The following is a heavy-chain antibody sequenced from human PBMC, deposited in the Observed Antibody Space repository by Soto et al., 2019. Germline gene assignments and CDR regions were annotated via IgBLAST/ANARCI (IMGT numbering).Heavy chain of an antibody. CDR2: IWYDGSNK. V-gene: IGHV3-33*01. J-gene: IGHJ4*02. D-gene: IGHD5-18*01. Sequence: XGSLGLSCAASGFTFSSYGMHWVRQAPGKGLEWVAVIWYDGSNKYYADSVKGRFTISRDNSKNTLYLQMNSLRAEDTAVYYCATTRIQLWDYWGQGTLVTVSS. CDR3: ATTRIQLWDY. CDR1: GFTFSSYG.